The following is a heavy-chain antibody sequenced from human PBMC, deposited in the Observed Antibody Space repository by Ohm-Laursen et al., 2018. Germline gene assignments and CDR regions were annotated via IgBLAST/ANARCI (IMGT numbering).Heavy chain of an antibody. CDR2: ISSSGSTI. CDR3: ARDLGIAAAGSKPTAH. Sequence: GSLRLSCAASGFTFSDYYMSWIRQAPGKGLEWVSYISSSGSTIYYADSVKGRFTISRDNAKNSLYLQMNSLRAEDTAVYYCARDLGIAAAGSKPTAHWGQGTLVTVSS. J-gene: IGHJ4*02. V-gene: IGHV3-11*01. CDR1: GFTFSDYY. D-gene: IGHD6-13*01.